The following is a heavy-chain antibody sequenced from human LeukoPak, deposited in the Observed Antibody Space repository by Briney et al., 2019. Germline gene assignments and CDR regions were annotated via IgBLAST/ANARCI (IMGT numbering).Heavy chain of an antibody. D-gene: IGHD4-17*01. CDR2: INSDGSST. V-gene: IGHV3-74*01. CDR1: GFTFSSSW. CDR3: ARSRTYGDYGRGLDY. J-gene: IGHJ4*02. Sequence: GGSLRLSCAASGFTFSSSWMHWVCQAPGKGLVWVSRINSDGSSTSYADSVKGRFTISRDNAKNTLYLQMNSLGAEDTAVYFCARSRTYGDYGRGLDYWGQGTLVTVSS.